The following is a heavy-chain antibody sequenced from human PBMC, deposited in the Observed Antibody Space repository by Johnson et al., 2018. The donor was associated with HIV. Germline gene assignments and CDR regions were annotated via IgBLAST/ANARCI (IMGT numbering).Heavy chain of an antibody. D-gene: IGHD3-10*01. CDR1: GFTFSSYG. CDR2: IYSGGST. V-gene: IGHV3-66*01. CDR3: ARSGYGSGSTHDAFDI. J-gene: IGHJ3*02. Sequence: VQLVESGGGVVQPGRSLRLSCAASGFTFSSYGIYWVRQAPGKGLEWVSVIYSGGSTYYADSVKGRFTISRDNSKNTLYLQMNSLRAEDTAVYYCARSGYGSGSTHDAFDIWGQGTMVTVSS.